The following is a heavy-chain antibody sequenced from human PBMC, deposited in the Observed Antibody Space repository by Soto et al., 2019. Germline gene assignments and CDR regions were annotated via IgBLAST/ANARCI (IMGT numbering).Heavy chain of an antibody. J-gene: IGHJ6*02. CDR3: SSLKLMYGGYYGRDV. V-gene: IGHV1-69*01. CDR1: GGTFNSYP. D-gene: IGHD4-17*01. CDR2: IIPILGTA. Sequence: QVQLVQSGAEVKKPGSSVKVSCKASGGTFNSYPISWVRQAPGQGLEWMGGIIPILGTANYAQKFQGRVELTADESTSTAYMELRSLSSEDTALYYCSSLKLMYGGYYGRDVWGQGSTVIVSS.